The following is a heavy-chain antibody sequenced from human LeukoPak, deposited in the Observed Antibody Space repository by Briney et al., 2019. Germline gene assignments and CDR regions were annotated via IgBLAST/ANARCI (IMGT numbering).Heavy chain of an antibody. Sequence: GGSLRLSCAASGFTFSSYAMHWVRQTPGKGLEYVSAISSNGGSTYYANSVKGRFTISRDNSKNTLYLQMGSLRAEDMAVYYCARETSERVFDYWGQGTLVTVSS. CDR2: ISSNGGST. D-gene: IGHD6-25*01. CDR1: GFTFSSYA. V-gene: IGHV3-64*01. J-gene: IGHJ4*02. CDR3: ARETSERVFDY.